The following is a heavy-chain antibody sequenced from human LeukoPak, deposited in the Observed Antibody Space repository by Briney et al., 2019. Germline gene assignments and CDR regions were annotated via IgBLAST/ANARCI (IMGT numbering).Heavy chain of an antibody. J-gene: IGHJ4*02. V-gene: IGHV1-69*13. CDR2: IIPIFGTA. CDR1: GGTFSSYA. CDR3: ARPYCSGGSCYSGGFDY. D-gene: IGHD2-15*01. Sequence: SVKVSCKASGGTFSSYAISWVRQAPGQGLEWMGGIIPIFGTANYAQKFQGRVTITADESTSTAYMELSSLRSEDTAVYYCARPYCSGGSCYSGGFDYWGQGTLVTVSS.